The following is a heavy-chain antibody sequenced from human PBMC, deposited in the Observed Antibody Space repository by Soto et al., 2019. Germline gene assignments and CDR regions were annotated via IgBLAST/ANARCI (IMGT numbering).Heavy chain of an antibody. D-gene: IGHD1-26*01. CDR1: GYSFTTYG. CDR3: ARDRRDSVADRRSFDV. J-gene: IGHJ3*01. V-gene: IGHV1-18*01. CDR2: ISVYNGDT. Sequence: ASVKVSCKASGYSFTTYGISCVRQAPGQGLEYMGWISVYNGDTNYAQKLQGRVTMTTDTSTSTAYMELRSLRSDDTAIYYCARDRRDSVADRRSFDVWGQGTMVTV.